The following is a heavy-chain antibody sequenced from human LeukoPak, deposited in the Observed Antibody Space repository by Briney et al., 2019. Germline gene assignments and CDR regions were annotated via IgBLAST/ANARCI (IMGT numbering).Heavy chain of an antibody. CDR1: GGSISSYY. CDR3: ARDLRGPHYYGSGSLFDY. V-gene: IGHV4-59*01. D-gene: IGHD3-10*01. CDR2: IYYSGST. Sequence: PSETLSLTCTVSGGSISSYYWSWIRQPPGKGLEWIGYIYYSGSTNYNPSLKSRVTISVDTSKNQFSLKLSSVTAADTAVYYCARDLRGPHYYGSGSLFDYWGQGTLVTVSS. J-gene: IGHJ4*02.